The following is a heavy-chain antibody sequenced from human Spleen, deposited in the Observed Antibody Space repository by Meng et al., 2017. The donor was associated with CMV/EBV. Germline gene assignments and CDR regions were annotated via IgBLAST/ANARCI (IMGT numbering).Heavy chain of an antibody. V-gene: IGHV3-7*01. D-gene: IGHD2-2*02. CDR3: ARDRCSSTSCYTGDWFDP. J-gene: IGHJ5*02. CDR2: IKQDGSER. CDR1: FSRYW. Sequence: FSRYWRSWVRQAPGKGLGWWATIKQDGSERYYVDSVKGRFTISRDNAKNSLYLQMNSLRAEDTAVYYCARDRCSSTSCYTGDWFDPWGQGTLVTVSS.